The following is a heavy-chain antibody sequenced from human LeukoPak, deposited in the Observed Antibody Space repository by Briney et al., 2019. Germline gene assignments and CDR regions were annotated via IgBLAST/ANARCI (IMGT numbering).Heavy chain of an antibody. CDR2: IYHSGST. J-gene: IGHJ4*02. CDR1: GGSISSYY. V-gene: IGHV4-38-2*02. D-gene: IGHD3-16*01. CDR3: ARGLVMITFGGVIAN. Sequence: SETLSLTCTVSGGSISSYYWGWIRQPPGKGLEWIGSIYHSGSTYYNPSLKSRVTISVDTSKNQFSLKLSSVTAADTAVYYCARGLVMITFGGVIANWGQGTLVTVSS.